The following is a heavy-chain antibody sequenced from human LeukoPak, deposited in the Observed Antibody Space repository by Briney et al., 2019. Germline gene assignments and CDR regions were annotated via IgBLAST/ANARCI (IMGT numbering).Heavy chain of an antibody. Sequence: SETLSLTCAVYGGSFSGYYWSWIRQPPGKGLEWIGEINHSGSTNYNSSLKSRVTISVDTSKNQFSLRLSSVTAADTAVYYCARHSGWELRGFDPWGQGTLVTVSS. J-gene: IGHJ5*02. V-gene: IGHV4-34*01. CDR3: ARHSGWELRGFDP. CDR1: GGSFSGYY. CDR2: INHSGST. D-gene: IGHD1-26*01.